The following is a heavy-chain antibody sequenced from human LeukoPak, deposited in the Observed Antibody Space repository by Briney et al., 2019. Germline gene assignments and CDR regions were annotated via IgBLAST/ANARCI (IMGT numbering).Heavy chain of an antibody. CDR2: IYYSGST. CDR3: AREGVYSYGSGLSYMDV. J-gene: IGHJ6*03. D-gene: IGHD5-18*01. CDR1: GYSISSGSY. V-gene: IGHV4-59*01. Sequence: PSETLSLTCTVSGYSISSGSYWDWIRQPPGKGLEWIGYIYYSGSTNYNPSLKSRVTISVDTSKNQFSLKLSSVTAADTAVYYCAREGVYSYGSGLSYMDVWGKGTTVTVSS.